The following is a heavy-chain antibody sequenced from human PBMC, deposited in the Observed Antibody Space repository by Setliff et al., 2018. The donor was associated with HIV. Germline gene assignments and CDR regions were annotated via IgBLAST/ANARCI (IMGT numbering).Heavy chain of an antibody. CDR1: GFTLNSYA. V-gene: IGHV3-23*01. CDR3: ALRQRGGLVGAGNAFDI. J-gene: IGHJ3*02. Sequence: LRLSCAASGFTLNSYAMNWVRQAPGKGLEWVSTISGSGDITLYADSVKGRFTISTDNSKGTLYLQMNSLRAEDTAKYYCALRQRGGLVGAGNAFDIWGQGTMVTVSS. CDR2: ISGSGDIT. D-gene: IGHD1-26*01.